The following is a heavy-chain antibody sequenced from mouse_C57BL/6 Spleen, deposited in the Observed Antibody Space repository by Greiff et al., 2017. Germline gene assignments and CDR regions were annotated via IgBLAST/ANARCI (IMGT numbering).Heavy chain of an antibody. CDR1: GYAFSSSW. CDR3: ARSGDYDGPRAMDY. J-gene: IGHJ4*01. V-gene: IGHV1-59*01. CDR2: IDPSDSYT. Sequence: QVQLQQSGPELVKPGASVKISCKASGYAFSSSWMHWVKQRPGQGLEWIGVIDPSDSYTNYNQKFKGKATLTVDTSSSTAYMQLSSLTSEDSAVYYCARSGDYDGPRAMDYWGQGTSVTVSS. D-gene: IGHD2-4*01.